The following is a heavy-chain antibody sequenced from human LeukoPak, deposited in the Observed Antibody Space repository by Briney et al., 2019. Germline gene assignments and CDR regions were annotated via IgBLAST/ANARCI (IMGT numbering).Heavy chain of an antibody. CDR2: ISSSGSTI. J-gene: IGHJ4*02. CDR1: GFTFSDYY. D-gene: IGHD2-8*01. Sequence: GGSLRLSCAASGFTFSDYYMSWIRQAPGKGLEWVSYISSSGSTIYYADSVKGRFTISRDNAKNSLYLQMNSLRAEDTAVYYCARTISPGYCTNGVCSNSYYFDYWGQGTLVTVSS. V-gene: IGHV3-11*04. CDR3: ARTISPGYCTNGVCSNSYYFDY.